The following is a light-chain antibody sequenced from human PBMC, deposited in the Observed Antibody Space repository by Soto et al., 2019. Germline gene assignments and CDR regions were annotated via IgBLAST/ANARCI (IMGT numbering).Light chain of an antibody. Sequence: EIVLTQSPGTLSLPPGESATLSCRAGQSVSSSYLAWYQQKPGQAPRLLIFGASSRATGIPDRFSGGGSGTDFTLTISRLEPEDFAVYYCQQYGSSPLTFGGGTKVEIK. CDR3: QQYGSSPLT. CDR1: QSVSSSY. V-gene: IGKV3-20*01. CDR2: GAS. J-gene: IGKJ4*01.